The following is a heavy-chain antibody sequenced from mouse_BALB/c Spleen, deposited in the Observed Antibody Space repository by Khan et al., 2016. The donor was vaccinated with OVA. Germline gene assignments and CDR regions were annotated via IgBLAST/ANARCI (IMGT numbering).Heavy chain of an antibody. CDR3: ARTPCYYGSSYFGY. V-gene: IGHV5-9-3*01. Sequence: EVQLLEPGGGLVQPGGSLKLSCAASGFTFSDYAMSWVRPTPEKRLAWVATISSGGSFTYYPDSVKGRFTISRDNAKNTLYLQMGRLRSEDTDMYYCARTPCYYGSSYFGYWDQGTSLTASS. J-gene: IGHJ2*02. CDR1: GFTFSDYA. D-gene: IGHD1-1*01. CDR2: ISSGGSFT.